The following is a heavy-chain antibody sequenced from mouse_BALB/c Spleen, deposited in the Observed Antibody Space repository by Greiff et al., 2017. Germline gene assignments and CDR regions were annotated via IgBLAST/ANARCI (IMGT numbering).Heavy chain of an antibody. CDR3: ARSSGYTFFAY. CDR2: ISYSGST. Sequence: EVQLQESGPSLVKPSQTLSLTCSVTGDSITSCYWNWIRKFPGNKLEYMGYISYSGSTYYNPSLKSRISITRDTSKNQYYLQLNSVTTEDTATYYCARSSGYTFFAYWGQGTLVTVSA. J-gene: IGHJ3*01. V-gene: IGHV3-8*02. CDR1: GDSITSCY. D-gene: IGHD3-1*01.